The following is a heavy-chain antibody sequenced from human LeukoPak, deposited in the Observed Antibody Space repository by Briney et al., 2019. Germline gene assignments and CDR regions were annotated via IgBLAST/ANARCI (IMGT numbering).Heavy chain of an antibody. CDR2: IKQDGSEN. D-gene: IGHD3-10*01. J-gene: IGHJ6*03. CDR1: GFPFSSYS. CDR3: ARSSITMVRGVIKSTTSWYHYYNMDV. Sequence: HPGGSLRLSCAASGFPFSSYSMSWVRQAPGKGLEWVANIKQDGSENNEVGSVKGRFTIARDNARNSLYLQMNSLRAEDTAVYYCARSSITMVRGVIKSTTSWYHYYNMDVWGKGTTVTVSS. V-gene: IGHV3-7*01.